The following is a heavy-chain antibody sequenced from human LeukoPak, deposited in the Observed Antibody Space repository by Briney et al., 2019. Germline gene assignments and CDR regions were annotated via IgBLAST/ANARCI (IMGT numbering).Heavy chain of an antibody. CDR2: VDWDDDK. V-gene: IGHV2-70*11. D-gene: IGHD3-22*01. CDR3: ARSLHYYDSSGYYDGMDV. CDR1: GFSLSPSGMC. Sequence: SGPALVKPTQTLTLTCTFSGFSLSPSGMCVSWIRQPPGKALEWLARVDWDDDKYYSTSLKTRLTISKDTSKNQVVLTMTNMDPVDTATYYCARSLHYYDSSGYYDGMDVWGQGTTVTVSS. J-gene: IGHJ6*02.